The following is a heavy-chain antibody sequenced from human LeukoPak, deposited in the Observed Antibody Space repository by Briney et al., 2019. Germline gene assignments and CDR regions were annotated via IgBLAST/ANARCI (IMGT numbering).Heavy chain of an antibody. CDR3: ARDPNDP. Sequence: PGGSLRLCCAASGFTFSTYWMSWVRQAPGKGLEWVSSISSSSSYIYYADSVKGRFTISRDNAKNSLYLQMNSLRAEDTAVYYCARDPNDPWGQGTLVTVSS. J-gene: IGHJ5*02. CDR1: GFTFSTYW. V-gene: IGHV3-21*01. CDR2: ISSSSSYI.